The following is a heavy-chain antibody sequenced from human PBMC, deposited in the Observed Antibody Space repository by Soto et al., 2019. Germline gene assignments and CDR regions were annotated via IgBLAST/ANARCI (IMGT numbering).Heavy chain of an antibody. J-gene: IGHJ4*02. CDR1: GFTLSSYA. D-gene: IGHD6-13*01. Sequence: QVQLVESGGGVVQPGRSLRLSCAASGFTLSSYAMHWVRQAPGKGLEWVTSVSYDGSNKNYADSVKGRFTISRDSSKNTLYLQMNSLRAEDTAVYYCARDKGYGSTWYVVDYWGQGALVTVSS. V-gene: IGHV3-30-3*01. CDR3: ARDKGYGSTWYVVDY. CDR2: VSYDGSNK.